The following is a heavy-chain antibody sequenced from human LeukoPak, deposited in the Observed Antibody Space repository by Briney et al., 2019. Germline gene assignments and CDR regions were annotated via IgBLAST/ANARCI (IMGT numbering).Heavy chain of an antibody. CDR3: AKRVSGTTFY. D-gene: IGHD1-1*01. J-gene: IGHJ4*02. V-gene: IGHV3-23*01. Sequence: GGSLRLSCAASGFTFSSYVMSWVRQAPGRGLEWVSAISGSGATNSYADSVKGRFTISRDNSKNTLYMHMNSLRAEDTAVYYCAKRVSGTTFYWGQGTLVTVSS. CDR2: ISGSGATN. CDR1: GFTFSSYV.